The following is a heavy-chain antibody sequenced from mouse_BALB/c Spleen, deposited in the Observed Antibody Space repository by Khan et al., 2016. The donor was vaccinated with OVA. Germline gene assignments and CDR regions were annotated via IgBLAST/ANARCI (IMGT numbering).Heavy chain of an antibody. CDR3: ARASVLSADSFDY. V-gene: IGHV2-9*02. D-gene: IGHD3-3*01. Sequence: VQLQESGPGLVAPSQSLSITCTVSGFSLTTYGVHWVRQPPGNGLEWLGVIWAGGSTNYNSALMSRLTISKDNSKSQVFLKMNSLQTDDTAMYYCARASVLSADSFDYWGQGTTLTVSS. CDR1: GFSLTTYG. CDR2: IWAGGST. J-gene: IGHJ2*01.